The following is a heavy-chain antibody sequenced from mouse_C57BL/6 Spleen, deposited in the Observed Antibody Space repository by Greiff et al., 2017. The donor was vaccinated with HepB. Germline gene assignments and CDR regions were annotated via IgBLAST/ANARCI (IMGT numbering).Heavy chain of an antibody. V-gene: IGHV1-15*01. CDR2: IDPETGGT. D-gene: IGHD1-1*01. CDR1: GYTFTDYE. Sequence: QVQLKQSGAELVRPGASVTLSCKASGYTFTDYEMHWVKQTPVHGLEWIGAIDPETGGTAYNQKFKGKAILTADKSSSTAYMELRSLTSEDSAVYYCTRETLITTAYWGQGTLVTVSA. CDR3: TRETLITTAY. J-gene: IGHJ3*01.